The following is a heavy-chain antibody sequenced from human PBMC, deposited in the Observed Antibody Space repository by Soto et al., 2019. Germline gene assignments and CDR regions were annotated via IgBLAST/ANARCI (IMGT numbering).Heavy chain of an antibody. CDR3: ARRALGLPLYNWFDP. J-gene: IGHJ5*02. Sequence: PSETLSLTCAVYGGSFSGYYWSWIRQPPGKGLEWIGEINHSGSTNYNPSLKSRVTISVDTSKNQFSLKLSSVTAADTAVYYCARRALGLPLYNWFDPWGQGTLVTVSS. CDR2: INHSGST. V-gene: IGHV4-34*01. D-gene: IGHD3-16*01. CDR1: GGSFSGYY.